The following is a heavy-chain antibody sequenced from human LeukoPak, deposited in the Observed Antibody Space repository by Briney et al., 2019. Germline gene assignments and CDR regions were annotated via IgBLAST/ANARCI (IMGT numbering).Heavy chain of an antibody. D-gene: IGHD6-13*01. CDR1: GGSISRSTYY. CDR2: MYYSGST. CDR3: ATGSSWYSEAFDI. V-gene: IGHV4-39*07. J-gene: IGHJ3*02. Sequence: SETLSLTCTVSGGSISRSTYYWGWIRQPPGKGLEWIGSMYYSGSTNYNPSLKSRVTISVDTSKNQFSLKLSSVTAADTAVYYCATGSSWYSEAFDIWGQGTMVTVSS.